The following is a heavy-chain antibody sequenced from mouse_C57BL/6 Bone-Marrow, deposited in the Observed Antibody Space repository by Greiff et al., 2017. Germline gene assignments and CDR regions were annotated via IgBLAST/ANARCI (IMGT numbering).Heavy chain of an antibody. J-gene: IGHJ4*01. V-gene: IGHV8-12*01. Sequence: QVQLQQSGPGILQSSQTLSLTCSFSGFSLSTSGMGVCWLRQPSGKGLEWLAHIYWDDDKRYNPSLKSRLTLSKDTSRNQVFLKITSVDTADTATYYCARRAEFTTVVGRYYARDYWGQGASVTVSA. CDR3: ARRAEFTTVVGRYYARDY. CDR2: IYWDDDK. D-gene: IGHD1-1*01. CDR1: GFSLSTSGMG.